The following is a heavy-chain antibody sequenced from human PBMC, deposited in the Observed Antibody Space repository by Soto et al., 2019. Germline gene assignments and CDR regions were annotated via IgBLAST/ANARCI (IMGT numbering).Heavy chain of an antibody. D-gene: IGHD3-10*01. J-gene: IGHJ6*02. CDR3: ARATMVRGVISLSYGMDV. CDR2: ISAYNGNT. V-gene: IGHV1-18*01. CDR1: GYTFSSYG. Sequence: ASVKVSCKASGYTFSSYGINWVRQAPGQGLEWMGWISAYNGNTNYAQKLQGRVTMTTDTSTSTAYMELRSLRSDDTAVYYCARATMVRGVISLSYGMDVWGQGTTVTVSS.